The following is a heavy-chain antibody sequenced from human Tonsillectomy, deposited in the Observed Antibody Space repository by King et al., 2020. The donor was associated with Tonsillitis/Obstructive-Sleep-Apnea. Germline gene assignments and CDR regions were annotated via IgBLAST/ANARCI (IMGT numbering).Heavy chain of an antibody. CDR1: GFTFDDYA. V-gene: IGHV3-9*01. CDR2: ISWNSGSI. D-gene: IGHD2-2*01. Sequence: VQLVESGGGLVQPGRSLRLSCAASGFTFDDYAMHWVRQAPGKGLEWVSGISWNSGSIAYADSVKGRFTISRDNAKNSLYLQMNSLRAEDTALYYCAKGGVKYPLLWLDWFDPWGQGTLVTVSS. J-gene: IGHJ5*02. CDR3: AKGGVKYPLLWLDWFDP.